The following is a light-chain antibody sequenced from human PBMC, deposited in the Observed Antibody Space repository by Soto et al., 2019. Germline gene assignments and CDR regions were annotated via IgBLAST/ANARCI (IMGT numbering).Light chain of an antibody. CDR2: RNN. Sequence: QSVLTQPPSASGTPGQRVTISCSGSSSNIGSNYVYWYQQLPGTAPKLLIYRNNQRPSGVPDRFSGSKSGTSASLAISGLRFEDEADYYCAAWDDSLSGYVFGPGTKLTVL. CDR1: SSNIGSNY. V-gene: IGLV1-47*01. CDR3: AAWDDSLSGYV. J-gene: IGLJ1*01.